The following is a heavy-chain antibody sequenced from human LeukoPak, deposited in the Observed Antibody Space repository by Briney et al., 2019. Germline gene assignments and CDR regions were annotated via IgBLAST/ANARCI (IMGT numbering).Heavy chain of an antibody. CDR2: ISYDGSNK. CDR1: GFTFSTYT. CDR3: ARVHYYYDSSGYYTGTFDY. V-gene: IGHV3-30-3*01. Sequence: GGSLRLSCAASGFTFSTYTMHWVRQAPGKGLQWVAFISYDGSNKYYADSVKGRFTISRDNSKNTLYLQMNSLRAEDTAVYYCARVHYYYDSSGYYTGTFDYWGQGTLVTVSS. J-gene: IGHJ4*02. D-gene: IGHD3-22*01.